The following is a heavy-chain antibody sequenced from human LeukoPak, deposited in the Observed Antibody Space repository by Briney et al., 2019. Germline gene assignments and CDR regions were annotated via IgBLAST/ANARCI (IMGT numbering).Heavy chain of an antibody. Sequence: SQTLSLTCTVSGGPISSGNYYWNRIRQPAGKGLEWIGRVHSSGSTNHNPSLKSRVTISRDTSKNQFSVIVSSVSAADTAIYFCARSKGDYGSGSLGYWGQGILVTVSS. V-gene: IGHV4-61*02. J-gene: IGHJ4*02. D-gene: IGHD3-10*01. CDR2: VHSSGST. CDR1: GGPISSGNYY. CDR3: ARSKGDYGSGSLGY.